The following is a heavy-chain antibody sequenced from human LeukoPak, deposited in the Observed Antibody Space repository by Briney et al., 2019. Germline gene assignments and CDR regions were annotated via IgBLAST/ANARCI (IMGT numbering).Heavy chain of an antibody. CDR2: VYPGDSDT. V-gene: IGHV5-51*01. Sequence: GESLKISCKGSGYRFTSYWIGWVRQMPGKGLEWMGIVYPGDSDTRYSPSFQGQVTISVDKSISTAYLQWSSLKASDTAMYYCARRQGCSSTSCPPDYWGQGTLVTVSP. CDR1: GYRFTSYW. CDR3: ARRQGCSSTSCPPDY. J-gene: IGHJ4*02. D-gene: IGHD2-2*01.